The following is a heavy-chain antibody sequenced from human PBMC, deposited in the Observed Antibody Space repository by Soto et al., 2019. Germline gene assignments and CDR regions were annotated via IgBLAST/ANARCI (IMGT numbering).Heavy chain of an antibody. D-gene: IGHD3-22*01. Sequence: ASVKVSCKASGYSFTSHGFSWVRQAPGQGLEWMAWASGYNGMTDIAEKFQGRVTLTIEPTTNTAYMELKSLTSDDTAVYFCARDSSSSSIWFDPWGQGTRVTVSS. CDR1: GYSFTSHG. CDR2: ASGYNGMT. CDR3: ARDSSSSSIWFDP. V-gene: IGHV1-18*04. J-gene: IGHJ5*02.